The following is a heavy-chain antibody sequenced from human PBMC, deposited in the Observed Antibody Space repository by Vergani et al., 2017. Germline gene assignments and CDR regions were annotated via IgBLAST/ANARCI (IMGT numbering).Heavy chain of an antibody. Sequence: EVQLVESGGGLVKPGGSLRLSCVASGFTFSDYSMNWVRQAPGKGLEWVSSISSRSSYIYYADSVKGRFTISRDNAKNSLYLQMSSLRAEDTAVYYCARVAFSKYPSYLYYYYSDVWAKGTTVTVSS. D-gene: IGHD4-11*01. CDR3: ARVAFSKYPSYLYYYYSDV. CDR1: GFTFSDYS. V-gene: IGHV3-21*01. J-gene: IGHJ6*03. CDR2: ISSRSSYI.